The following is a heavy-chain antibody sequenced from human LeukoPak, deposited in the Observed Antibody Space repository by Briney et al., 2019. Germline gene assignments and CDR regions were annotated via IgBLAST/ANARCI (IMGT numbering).Heavy chain of an antibody. J-gene: IGHJ4*02. CDR2: INHSGST. Sequence: SETLSLTCAVYGGSFSGYYWSWIRQPPGKGLEWIGEINHSGSTNYNPSLKSRVTISVDTSKNQFSLKLSSVTAADTAVYYCARGPCLQCHYGDYEDADYWGQGTLVTVSS. V-gene: IGHV4-34*01. CDR1: GGSFSGYY. CDR3: ARGPCLQCHYGDYEDADY. D-gene: IGHD4-17*01.